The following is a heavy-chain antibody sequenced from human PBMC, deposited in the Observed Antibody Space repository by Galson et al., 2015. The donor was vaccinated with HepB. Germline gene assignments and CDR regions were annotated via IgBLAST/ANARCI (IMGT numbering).Heavy chain of an antibody. CDR1: GFTFSSYS. CDR2: ISSSSSYI. Sequence: SLRLSCAASGFTFSSYSMNWVRQAPGKGLEWVSSISSSSSYIYYADSVKGRFTISRDNAKNSLYLQMYSLRAEDTAVYYCARVDCSSTSCYPHAMDYWGQGTLVTVSS. CDR3: ARVDCSSTSCYPHAMDY. J-gene: IGHJ4*02. V-gene: IGHV3-21*01. D-gene: IGHD2-2*01.